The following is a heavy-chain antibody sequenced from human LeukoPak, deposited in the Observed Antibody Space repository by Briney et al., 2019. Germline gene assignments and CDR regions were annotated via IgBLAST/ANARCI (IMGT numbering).Heavy chain of an antibody. CDR1: GFTFSSYA. J-gene: IGHJ6*03. CDR2: ISYDGSNK. V-gene: IGHV3-30*01. Sequence: PGGSLRLSCAASGFTFSSYAMHWVRQAPGKGLEWVAVISYDGSNKYYADSVKGRFTISRDNSKNTLYLQMNSLRAEDTAMYYCARDRREDSSSWYYYYYYMDVWGKGTTVTVSS. CDR3: ARDRREDSSSWYYYYYYMDV. D-gene: IGHD6-13*01.